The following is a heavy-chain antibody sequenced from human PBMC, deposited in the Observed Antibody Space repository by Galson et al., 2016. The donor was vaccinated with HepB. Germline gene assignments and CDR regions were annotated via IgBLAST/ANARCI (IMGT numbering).Heavy chain of an antibody. CDR3: AHSPTAVSDNFDAFDI. V-gene: IGHV2-5*02. CDR2: VYWDDYK. Sequence: PALVKPTQTLTLTCTFSGFPLRTSGEGVGWIRQPPGKALEWLALVYWDDYKRYSPSLMSRLTSTKDTSKNQVALTMANMDPVDTGTYYCAHSPTAVSDNFDAFDIWGQGTMVTVSS. CDR1: GFPLRTSGEG. J-gene: IGHJ3*02. D-gene: IGHD6-19*01.